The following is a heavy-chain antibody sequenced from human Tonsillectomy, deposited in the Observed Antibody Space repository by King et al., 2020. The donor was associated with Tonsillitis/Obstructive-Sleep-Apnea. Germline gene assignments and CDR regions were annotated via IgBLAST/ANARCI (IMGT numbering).Heavy chain of an antibody. Sequence: QLVQSGGGLVQPGGSLRLSCAASGFTVSSNYMSWVRQAPGKGLEWVSVIYSGGSTYYADSVKGRFTISRDNSKNTLYLRMNSLRAEDTAVYYCARDEGARTSNYYDSSCFDFDYWGQGTLVTVSS. CDR3: ARDEGARTSNYYDSSCFDFDY. V-gene: IGHV3-66*01. CDR1: GFTVSSNY. J-gene: IGHJ4*02. D-gene: IGHD3-22*01. CDR2: IYSGGST.